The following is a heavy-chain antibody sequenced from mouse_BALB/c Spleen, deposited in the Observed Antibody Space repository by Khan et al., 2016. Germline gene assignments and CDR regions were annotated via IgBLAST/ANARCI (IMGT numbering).Heavy chain of an antibody. CDR1: GFTFTDYY. CDR2: IRNKANGYTT. CDR3: AREGDYGNYFDY. V-gene: IGHV7-3*02. J-gene: IGHJ2*01. Sequence: EMELVESGGGLVQPGGSLRLSCATSGFTFTDYYMSWVRQPPGKALEWLGFIRNKANGYTTEYSASVKGRFTISRDNSQSILYLQMNTLRAEDSATYYCAREGDYGNYFDYWGQGTTLTVSS. D-gene: IGHD2-1*01.